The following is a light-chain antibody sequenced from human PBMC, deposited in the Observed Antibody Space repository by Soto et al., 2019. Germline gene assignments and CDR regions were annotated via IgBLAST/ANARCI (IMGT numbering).Light chain of an antibody. CDR3: QQYYSYPRT. V-gene: IGKV1-8*01. Sequence: AIRMTQSPSSFSASTGDRVTITCRASQGISSYLAWYQQKPGKAPKLLIYAASTLQSGVPSRFSGSGSGTDFALTISCLQSEDNAKYYWQQYYSYPRTFGQGTKVEIK. J-gene: IGKJ1*01. CDR1: QGISSY. CDR2: AAS.